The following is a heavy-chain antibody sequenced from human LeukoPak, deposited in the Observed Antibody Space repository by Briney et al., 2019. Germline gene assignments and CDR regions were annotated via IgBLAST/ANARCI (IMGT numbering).Heavy chain of an antibody. D-gene: IGHD3-10*01. CDR1: GYTFTSYD. CDR2: MNPNSGNT. Sequence: ASVKVSCKASGYTFTSYDINWVRQATGQGLEWMGWMNPNSGNTGYAQKFQGRVTMTRNTSISTAYMELSSLRSEDTAVYYCARAITMVRGVIRYWGQGTLVNVSS. J-gene: IGHJ4*02. V-gene: IGHV1-8*01. CDR3: ARAITMVRGVIRY.